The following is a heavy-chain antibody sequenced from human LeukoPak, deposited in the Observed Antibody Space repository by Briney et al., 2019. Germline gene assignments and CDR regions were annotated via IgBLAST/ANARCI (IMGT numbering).Heavy chain of an antibody. D-gene: IGHD2-2*02. CDR3: ATGTVYPDAFDI. CDR2: FDPEDGET. V-gene: IGHV1-24*01. Sequence: QAPGKGXEXMGGFDPEDGETIYAQKFQGRVTMTEDTSTDTAYMELSSLRSEDTAVYYCATGTVYPDAFDIWGQGTMVTVSS. J-gene: IGHJ3*02.